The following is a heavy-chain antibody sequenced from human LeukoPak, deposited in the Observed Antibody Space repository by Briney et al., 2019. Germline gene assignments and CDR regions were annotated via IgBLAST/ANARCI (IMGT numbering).Heavy chain of an antibody. Sequence: PGGSLRLSCAASGLTFSDYYMSWIRQAPGKGLEWVSYISSSSSYTNYADSVKGRFTISRDNAKNSLYLQMNSLRAEDTAVYYCARVPYRYCGGDRYLFDYWGQGTLVTVSS. J-gene: IGHJ4*02. CDR2: ISSSSSYT. V-gene: IGHV3-11*06. CDR3: ARVPYRYCGGDRYLFDY. CDR1: GLTFSDYY. D-gene: IGHD2-21*02.